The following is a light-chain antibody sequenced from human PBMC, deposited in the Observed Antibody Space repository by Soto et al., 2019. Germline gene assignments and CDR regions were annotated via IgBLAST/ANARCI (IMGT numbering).Light chain of an antibody. CDR3: ETWDSNTRV. J-gene: IGLJ2*01. CDR1: SGHSSYI. Sequence: QSVLTQSSSASASLGSSVKLTCTLSSGHSSYIIAWHHQQPGKAPRYLMKLEGSGSYNKGSGVPDRFSGSSSGADRYLTISNLQFEDEANYYCETWDSNTRVFGGGTQLTGL. CDR2: LEGSGSY. V-gene: IGLV4-60*02.